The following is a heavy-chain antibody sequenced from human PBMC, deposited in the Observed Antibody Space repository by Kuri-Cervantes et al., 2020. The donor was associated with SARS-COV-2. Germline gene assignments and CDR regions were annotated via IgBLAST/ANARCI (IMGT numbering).Heavy chain of an antibody. CDR1: GYTFTSYA. CDR2: INAGNGNT. V-gene: IGHV1-3*01. J-gene: IGHJ3*02. CDR3: ARGGLPITMGDGAFDI. Sequence: ASVKVSCKASGYTFTSYAMHWVRQAPGQRLEWMGWINAGNGNTKYSQKFQGRVTITRDTSASTAYMELSSLRSEDTAVYYCARGGLPITMGDGAFDIWGQGTMVTVSS. D-gene: IGHD3-10*01.